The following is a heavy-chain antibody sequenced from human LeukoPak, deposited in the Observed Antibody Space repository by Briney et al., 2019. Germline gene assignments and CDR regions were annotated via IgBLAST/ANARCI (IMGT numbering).Heavy chain of an antibody. V-gene: IGHV3-43*02. J-gene: IGHJ4*02. CDR2: ISGDGVSS. D-gene: IGHD5-24*01. CDR1: GFMFDDYA. CDR3: VREQFSHTSNYFDN. Sequence: PGGSLRLSCAASGFMFDDYAMHWVRQVPGRGLEWVSVISGDGVSSFYADSVKGRFTISRDNNNSSLSLQMRRLTTEDTAFYYCVREQFSHTSNYFDNWGQGILVTVSS.